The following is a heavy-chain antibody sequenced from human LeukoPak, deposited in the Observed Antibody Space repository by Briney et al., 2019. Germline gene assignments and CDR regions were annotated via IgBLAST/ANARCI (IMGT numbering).Heavy chain of an antibody. CDR1: GYTFTGYY. J-gene: IGHJ4*02. Sequence: SVKVSCKASGYTFTGYYMHWVRQAPGQGLEWMGRINPNSGGTNYAQKFQGRVTMTRDTSISTAYMELSRLRSDDTAVYYCARLTMVRGVTPPVSYWGQGTLVTVSS. CDR2: INPNSGGT. CDR3: ARLTMVRGVTPPVSY. D-gene: IGHD3-10*01. V-gene: IGHV1-2*06.